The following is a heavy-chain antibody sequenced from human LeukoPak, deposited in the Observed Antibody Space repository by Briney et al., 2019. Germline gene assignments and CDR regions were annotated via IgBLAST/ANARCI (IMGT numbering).Heavy chain of an antibody. CDR3: TRDPRGSYGPDAFDI. CDR1: GFTFGDYA. D-gene: IGHD1-26*01. CDR2: TRSKAYGGTT. J-gene: IGHJ3*02. V-gene: IGHV3-49*04. Sequence: GGSLRLSCTVSGFTFGDYAMSWVRQAPGKGLEWVGFTRSKAYGGTTEYAASVKGRFTISRDDSKSIAYLQIDSLKTEDTAVYYCTRDPRGSYGPDAFDIWGQGTMVTVSS.